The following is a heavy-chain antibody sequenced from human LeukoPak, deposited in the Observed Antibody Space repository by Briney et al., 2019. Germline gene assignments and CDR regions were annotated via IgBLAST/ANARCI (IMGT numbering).Heavy chain of an antibody. CDR1: GFTFSNYA. V-gene: IGHV3-23*01. Sequence: PGGSLRLSCAASGFTFSNYAMSWVRQGPGKGLEWVSAISTSGISTFYADSVKGRFTTSRDNSKNTLYLQLSSLRVEDTAVYYCAKLPYCSTTSCYEMDFDCWGQGTLVTVSS. D-gene: IGHD2-2*01. CDR2: ISTSGIST. CDR3: AKLPYCSTTSCYEMDFDC. J-gene: IGHJ4*02.